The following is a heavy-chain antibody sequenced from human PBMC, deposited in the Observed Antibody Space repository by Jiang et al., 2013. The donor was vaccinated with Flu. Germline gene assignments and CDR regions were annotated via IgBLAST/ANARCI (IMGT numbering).Heavy chain of an antibody. D-gene: IGHD3-22*01. CDR3: ARISYYYDSSGYYSEGSVDY. CDR1: GGSISSGGYY. Sequence: TCTVSGGSISSGGYYWSWIRQHPGKGLEWIGYIYYSGSTYYNPSLKSRVTISVDTSKNQFSLKLSSVTAADTAVYYCARISYYYDSSGYYSEGSVDYWGQGTLVTVSS. CDR2: IYYSGST. J-gene: IGHJ4*02. V-gene: IGHV4-31*03.